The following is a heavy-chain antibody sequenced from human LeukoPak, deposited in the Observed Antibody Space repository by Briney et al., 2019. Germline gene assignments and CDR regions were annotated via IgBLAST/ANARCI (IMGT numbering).Heavy chain of an antibody. CDR1: GYTFTSYD. Sequence: ASVKVSCKASGYTFTSYDINWVRQATGQGLEWMGWMNPNSGNTGYAQKFQGRVTITRNTSISTAYMELSRLRSDDTAVYYCARHYYYGSGSYDYWGQGTLVTVSS. V-gene: IGHV1-8*03. CDR2: MNPNSGNT. D-gene: IGHD3-10*01. J-gene: IGHJ4*02. CDR3: ARHYYYGSGSYDY.